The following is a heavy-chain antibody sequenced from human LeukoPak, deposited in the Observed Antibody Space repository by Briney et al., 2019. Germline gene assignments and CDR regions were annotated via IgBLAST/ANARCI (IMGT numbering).Heavy chain of an antibody. CDR1: GFTFSSYG. V-gene: IGHV3-30*18. D-gene: IGHD3-22*01. Sequence: GGSLRLSCAASGFTFSSYGMHWVRQAPGKGLEWVAVISYDGSNKYYADSVKGRFTISRDNSKNTLYLQMNSLSAEDTAVYYCAKTTDYYDSSGYYYLDYWGQGTLVTVSS. CDR3: AKTTDYYDSSGYYYLDY. J-gene: IGHJ4*02. CDR2: ISYDGSNK.